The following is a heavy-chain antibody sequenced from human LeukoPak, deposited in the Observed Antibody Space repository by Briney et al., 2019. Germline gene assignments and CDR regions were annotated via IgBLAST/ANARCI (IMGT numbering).Heavy chain of an antibody. CDR3: ARGLDWGPFDY. J-gene: IGHJ4*02. V-gene: IGHV4-34*01. CDR1: GGSFSGYY. CDR2: INHSGST. Sequence: SETLSLTRAVYGGSFSGYYWSWIRQPPGKGLEWIGEINHSGSTNYNPSLKSRVTISVDTSKNQFSLKLSSVTAPDTAVYYCARGLDWGPFDYWGQGTLVTVSS. D-gene: IGHD7-27*01.